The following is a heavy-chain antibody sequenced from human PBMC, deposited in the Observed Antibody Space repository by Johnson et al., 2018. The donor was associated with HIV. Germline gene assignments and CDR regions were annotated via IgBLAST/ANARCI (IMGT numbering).Heavy chain of an antibody. CDR1: GFTFSSYA. CDR2: ISYDGSNK. CDR3: AKDIEYSSSLGAFDI. Sequence: QVQLVESGGGLVKPGGSLRLSCAASGFTFSSYAMHWVRQAPGKGLEWVAVISYDGSNKYYADSVKGRFTISRDNSKNTLYLQMNSLRAEDTALYYCAKDIEYSSSLGAFDIWGQGTMVTVSS. J-gene: IGHJ3*02. D-gene: IGHD6-6*01. V-gene: IGHV3-30-3*01.